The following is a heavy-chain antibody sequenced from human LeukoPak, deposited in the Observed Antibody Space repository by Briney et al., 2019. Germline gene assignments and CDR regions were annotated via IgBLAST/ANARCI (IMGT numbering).Heavy chain of an antibody. J-gene: IGHJ4*02. CDR1: GGSISGYY. Sequence: SETLSLTCSVAGGSISGYYWMWIRQPPGKGLEWIGYLYYSGDTKYSPSLKSRVTISEDTSKNQASLKLRSVTAADTAVYYCARGVAGSGSTPNYWGQGTLVVVSS. CDR2: LYYSGDT. D-gene: IGHD1-26*01. CDR3: ARGVAGSGSTPNY. V-gene: IGHV4-59*01.